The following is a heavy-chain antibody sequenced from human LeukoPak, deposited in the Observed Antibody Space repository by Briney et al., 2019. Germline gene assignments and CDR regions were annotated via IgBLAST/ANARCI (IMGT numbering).Heavy chain of an antibody. CDR1: GFTFSSYS. CDR3: ARSKSDTGAGRWLQSLVMGYYYGMDV. Sequence: GGSLGLSCAASGFTFSSYSMNWVRQAPGKGLEWVSSISSSSSYIYYADSVKGRFTISRDNAKNSLYLQMNSLRAEDTAVYYCARSKSDTGAGRWLQSLVMGYYYGMDVWGQGTTVTVSS. CDR2: ISSSSSYI. J-gene: IGHJ6*02. V-gene: IGHV3-21*01. D-gene: IGHD3-9*01.